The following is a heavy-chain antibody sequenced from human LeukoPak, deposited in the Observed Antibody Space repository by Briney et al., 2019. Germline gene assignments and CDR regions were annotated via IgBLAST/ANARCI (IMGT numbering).Heavy chain of an antibody. J-gene: IGHJ4*02. CDR3: ARSRGFGESVDC. CDR1: GGSISSYY. CDR2: IYYSGST. D-gene: IGHD3-10*01. Sequence: PSETLSLTCTVSGGSISSYYWSWIRQPPGKGLEWIGYIYYSGSTKYNPSLKSRVTISVDTSKNQFSLKLTSVTAADTAVYYCARSRGFGESVDCWGQGTLVTVSS. V-gene: IGHV4-59*08.